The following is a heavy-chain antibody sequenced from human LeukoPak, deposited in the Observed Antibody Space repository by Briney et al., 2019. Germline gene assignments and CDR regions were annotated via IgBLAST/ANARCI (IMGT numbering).Heavy chain of an antibody. V-gene: IGHV4-34*01. Sequence: PGGSLRLSCAASGFTFSSYWMSWIRQPPGKGLEWIGEINHSGSTNYNPSLKSRVTISVDTSKNQFSLKLSSVTAADTAVYYCARGPTTVTTLDYWGQGTLVTVSS. CDR1: GFTFSSYW. J-gene: IGHJ4*02. CDR2: INHSGST. D-gene: IGHD4-17*01. CDR3: ARGPTTVTTLDY.